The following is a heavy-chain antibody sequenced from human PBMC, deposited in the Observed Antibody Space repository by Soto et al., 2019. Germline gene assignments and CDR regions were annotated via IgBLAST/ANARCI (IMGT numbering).Heavy chain of an antibody. CDR1: GFSLSTSGVG. CDR2: IYWDDGK. CDR3: AHRVGIAAAGHFDY. D-gene: IGHD6-13*01. Sequence: QITLKESGPTLVKPTQTLTLTCTFSGFSLSTSGVGVGWIRQPPGKALEWLALIYWDDGKRYSPSLKSRLTITKDTSKNQVVLTMTNMDPVDTATYYCAHRVGIAAAGHFDYWGQGTLVTVSS. J-gene: IGHJ4*02. V-gene: IGHV2-5*02.